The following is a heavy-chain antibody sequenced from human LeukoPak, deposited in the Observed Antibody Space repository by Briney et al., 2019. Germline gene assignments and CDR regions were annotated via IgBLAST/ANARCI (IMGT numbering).Heavy chain of an antibody. D-gene: IGHD3-22*01. CDR1: GFTFSSYG. CDR3: AKDRDSGYARYYFDY. J-gene: IGHJ4*02. V-gene: IGHV3-30*18. CDR2: ISYDGSNK. Sequence: PGGSLRLSCAASGFTFSSYGMHWVRQAPGKGLEWVAVISYDGSNKYYADSVKGRFTISRDNSKNTLYLQMNSLRAEDTAVYYCAKDRDSGYARYYFDYWGQGTLVTVSS.